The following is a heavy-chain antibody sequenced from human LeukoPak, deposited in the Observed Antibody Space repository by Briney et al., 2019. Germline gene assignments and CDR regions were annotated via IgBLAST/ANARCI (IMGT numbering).Heavy chain of an antibody. J-gene: IGHJ4*02. D-gene: IGHD1-26*01. CDR1: GFTFSSYS. CDR2: ISSNGGST. CDR3: ARELSGSYVDY. Sequence: GGSLRLSCAASGFTFSSYSMNWVRQAPGKGLEYVSAISSNGGSTYYANSVKGRFTISRDNSKNTLYLQMGSLRAEDMAVYYCARELSGSYVDYWGQGTLVTVSS. V-gene: IGHV3-64*01.